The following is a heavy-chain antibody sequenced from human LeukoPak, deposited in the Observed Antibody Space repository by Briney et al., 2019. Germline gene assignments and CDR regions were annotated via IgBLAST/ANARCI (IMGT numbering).Heavy chain of an antibody. CDR1: GFTFSNYA. Sequence: PGGSLRLSCAASGFTFSNYAMSWVRQAPGKGLEWVSGISGSGDTTYYADSVKGRFTISRDNSKNMLYVQMNSLRAEDTAVYYCAGQQLEIHSGQGTLVTVSS. D-gene: IGHD6-13*01. CDR2: ISGSGDTT. J-gene: IGHJ4*02. V-gene: IGHV3-23*01. CDR3: AGQQLEIH.